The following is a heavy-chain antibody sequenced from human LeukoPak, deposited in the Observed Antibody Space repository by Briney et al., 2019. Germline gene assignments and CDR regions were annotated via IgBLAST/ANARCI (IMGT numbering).Heavy chain of an antibody. CDR1: GYTFTSFY. CDR3: ARDRGISGRPNAFDV. D-gene: IGHD6-6*01. V-gene: IGHV1-2*02. CDR2: ISTHTGAT. Sequence: ASGKVSCKSSGYTFTSFYIHWVRLAPGQGLEWMGWISTHTGATSLPQNFQGRVTMTRDTSITTAYMELNSLRFDDTAVYYCARDRGISGRPNAFDVWGQGTMVTVSS. J-gene: IGHJ3*01.